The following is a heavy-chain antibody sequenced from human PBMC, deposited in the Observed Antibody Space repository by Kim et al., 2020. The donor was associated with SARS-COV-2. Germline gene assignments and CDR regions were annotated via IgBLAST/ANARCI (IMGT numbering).Heavy chain of an antibody. D-gene: IGHD4-17*01. V-gene: IGHV3-23*01. J-gene: IGHJ6*02. CDR3: AKEGRGDYVFYYYGMDV. Sequence: VKGRFTISRDKSKNKRYLQIKSLRAEETAVYYCAKEGRGDYVFYYYGMDVWGQGTTVTVSS.